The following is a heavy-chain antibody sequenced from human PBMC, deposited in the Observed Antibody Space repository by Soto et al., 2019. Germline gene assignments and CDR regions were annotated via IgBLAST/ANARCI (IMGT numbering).Heavy chain of an antibody. V-gene: IGHV1-69*05. D-gene: IGHD1-7*01. J-gene: IGHJ4*02. Sequence: SVKVSCKASGGTFSSYAISWVRQAPGQGLEWMGGIIPIFGTADSVKGRFTISRDTSKNTLSLQMNSLRVEDTAVYYCVRGELRPRFDYWGQGTLVTVSS. CDR3: VRGELRPRFDY. CDR1: GGTFSSYA. CDR2: IIPIFGTA.